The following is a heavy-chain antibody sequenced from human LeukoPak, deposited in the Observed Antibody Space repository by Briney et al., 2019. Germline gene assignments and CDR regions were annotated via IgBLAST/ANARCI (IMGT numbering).Heavy chain of an antibody. D-gene: IGHD5-18*01. J-gene: IGHJ4*02. CDR1: GGSIRSYY. V-gene: IGHV4-4*09. CDR2: IFFAGST. Sequence: SETLSLTCTVSGGSIRSYYWSWVRQPPGKGLEWIGYIFFAGSTTYNPSLKSRVTISIDTSKNQLSLKLNSVTAADTAVYYCASGERGYSYGPLDYWGQGTLVTVSS. CDR3: ASGERGYSYGPLDY.